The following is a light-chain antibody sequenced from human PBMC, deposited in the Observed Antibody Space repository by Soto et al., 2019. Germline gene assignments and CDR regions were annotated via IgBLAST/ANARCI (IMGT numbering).Light chain of an antibody. V-gene: IGLV2-14*01. CDR3: SSSTSSKTFV. J-gene: IGLJ1*01. CDR1: NSDVNY. Sequence: QSALTQPASVSGAPGQSITISCTGTNSDVNYVSWHQQHPGKAPKLLIYEVINRSSGVSNRVSGSNSGNTASLTISGLQAEDEADYYCSSSTSSKTFVFRPGTKLTVL. CDR2: EVI.